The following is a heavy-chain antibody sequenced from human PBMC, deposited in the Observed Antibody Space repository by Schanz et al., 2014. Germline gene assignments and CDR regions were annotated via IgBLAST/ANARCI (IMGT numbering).Heavy chain of an antibody. CDR3: AKDAENTAMITDYFDY. CDR2: ISSGGGST. D-gene: IGHD5-18*01. CDR1: GFNFSDYA. Sequence: VQLLESGGGLVQPGGSLRLSCAASGFNFSDYAMCWVRQAPGKGLEWVSSISSGGGSTYYADSVRGRFTMSRDNSKTTVYLQMNSLRAEDTAVYYCAKDAENTAMITDYFDYWGQGTLVTVSS. V-gene: IGHV3-23*01. J-gene: IGHJ4*02.